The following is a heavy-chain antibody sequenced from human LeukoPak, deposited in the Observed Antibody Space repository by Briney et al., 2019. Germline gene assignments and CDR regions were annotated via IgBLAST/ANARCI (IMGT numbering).Heavy chain of an antibody. J-gene: IGHJ6*03. D-gene: IGHD6-13*01. CDR3: AREAGSWYSYYYYYMDV. Sequence: GGSLRLSCAASGFTSSGSAMHWVRQASGKGLEWVGRIRSKANSYATAYAASVKGRFTISRDDSKNTAYLQMNSLKTEDTAVYYCAREAGSWYSYYYYYMDVWGKGTTVTVSS. CDR1: GFTSSGSA. CDR2: IRSKANSYAT. V-gene: IGHV3-73*01.